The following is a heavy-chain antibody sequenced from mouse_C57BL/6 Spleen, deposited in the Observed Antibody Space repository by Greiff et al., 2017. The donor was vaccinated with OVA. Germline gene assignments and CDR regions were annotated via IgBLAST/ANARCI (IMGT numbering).Heavy chain of an antibody. Sequence: VQLQQSGAELVKPGASVKLSCTASGFNFKDYSMHWVKQRPEQGLEWIGRIDPEDGETNYAPKFQGKATITAATSSNTAYLQLSSLTSEDTVVYYGAASLIYDGYPYAMDYWGQGTSVTVSS. CDR2: IDPEDGET. CDR3: AASLIYDGYPYAMDY. J-gene: IGHJ4*01. D-gene: IGHD2-3*01. CDR1: GFNFKDYS. V-gene: IGHV14-2*01.